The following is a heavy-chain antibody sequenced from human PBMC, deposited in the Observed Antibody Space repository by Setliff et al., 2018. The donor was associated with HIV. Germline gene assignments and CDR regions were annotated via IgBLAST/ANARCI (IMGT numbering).Heavy chain of an antibody. J-gene: IGHJ6*03. CDR3: ARHITGWYDYYYYMDV. Sequence: SETLSLTCTVSGGSISNITYFWGWIRQPPGKGLEWIGSIFYSGNTYYNPSLKSRVTISVDTSKNQFSLKLRSVTAADTAVYYCARHITGWYDYYYYMDVWGKGNTVTVSS. CDR1: GGSISNITYF. CDR2: IFYSGNT. D-gene: IGHD6-19*01. V-gene: IGHV4-39*01.